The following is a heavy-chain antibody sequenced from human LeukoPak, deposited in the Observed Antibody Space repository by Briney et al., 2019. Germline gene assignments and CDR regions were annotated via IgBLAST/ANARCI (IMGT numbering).Heavy chain of an antibody. D-gene: IGHD4-17*01. J-gene: IGHJ4*02. CDR3: AKDADDYVSYFDY. CDR2: ITASGPTT. Sequence: PGGSLRLSCAASGFTVSNNYMSWVRQAPGKGLEWVSGITASGPTTYYADSVKGRFTFSRDNSKNTLYLQMNSLRAEDTAVYYCAKDADDYVSYFDYWGQGTLVTVSS. V-gene: IGHV3-23*01. CDR1: GFTVSNNY.